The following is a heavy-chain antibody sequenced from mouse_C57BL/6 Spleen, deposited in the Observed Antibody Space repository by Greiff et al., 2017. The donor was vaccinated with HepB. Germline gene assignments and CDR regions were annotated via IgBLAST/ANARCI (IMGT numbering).Heavy chain of an antibody. CDR2: IYPGDGDT. V-gene: IGHV1-82*01. Sequence: VKLQESGPELVKPGASVKISCKASGYAFSSSWMNWVKQRPGKGLEWIGRIYPGDGDTNYNGKFKGKATLTADKSSSTAYMQLSSLTSEDSAVYFCARGDYYGSSYEGFAYWGQGTLVTVSA. CDR3: ARGDYYGSSYEGFAY. D-gene: IGHD1-1*01. J-gene: IGHJ3*01. CDR1: GYAFSSSW.